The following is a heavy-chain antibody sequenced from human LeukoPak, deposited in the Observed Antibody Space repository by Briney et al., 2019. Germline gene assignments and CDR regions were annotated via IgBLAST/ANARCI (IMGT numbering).Heavy chain of an antibody. Sequence: GGSLRLSCAASGFTFSSYAMHWVRQAPGKGLEWVAVISYDGSNKYYADSVKGRFTISRDNSKNTLYLQMNSLRAEDTAVYYCARDWCSSTSCQIAVAGILGYWGQGTLVTVSS. CDR2: ISYDGSNK. CDR1: GFTFSSYA. CDR3: ARDWCSSTSCQIAVAGILGY. J-gene: IGHJ4*02. V-gene: IGHV3-30*01. D-gene: IGHD2-2*01.